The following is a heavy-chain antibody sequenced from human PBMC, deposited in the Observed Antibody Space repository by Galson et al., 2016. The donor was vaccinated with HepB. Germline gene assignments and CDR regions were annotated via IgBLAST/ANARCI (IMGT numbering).Heavy chain of an antibody. CDR2: INPSRGST. D-gene: IGHD2-21*01. CDR3: ARAASEIPRVISDS. J-gene: IGHJ4*02. V-gene: IGHV1-46*01. CDR1: GYIFTAHY. Sequence: SVKVSCKASGYIFTAHYMHWVRQAPGQGLEWMGIINPSRGSTSYTPKFHGRITMTSDSSTNTVHRELSSLTYEDTAVYFCARAASEIPRVISDSWGQGSLVIVSS.